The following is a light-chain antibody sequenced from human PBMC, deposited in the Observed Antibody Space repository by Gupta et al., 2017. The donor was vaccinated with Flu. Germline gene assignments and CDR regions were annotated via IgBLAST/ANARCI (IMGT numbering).Light chain of an antibody. V-gene: IGLV1-47*01. CDR3: AAWDDSLSPWV. Sequence: QSVLTHPPSASGTPGQRVTISCSGSSSNIGSNYVYWYQQLPGPAPKLLIYRNNQRPSGVPDRFSGSKSGTSASLAISGLRSEDEADYYCAAWDDSLSPWVFGGGTKLTVL. J-gene: IGLJ3*02. CDR2: RNN. CDR1: SSNIGSNY.